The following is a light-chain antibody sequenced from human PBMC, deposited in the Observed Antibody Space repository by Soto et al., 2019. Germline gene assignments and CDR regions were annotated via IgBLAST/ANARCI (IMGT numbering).Light chain of an antibody. J-gene: IGKJ4*01. CDR1: QSISTY. CDR2: AAS. V-gene: IGKV1-39*01. CDR3: QQSSSYPLT. Sequence: DIQMTQSPSSLSASVGDRVTITCRASQSISTYLNWYQQKPREAPKLLIYAASSLESGVPSRFSGSGSGTDFTLTISSLQPEDFTTYYCQQSSSYPLTFGGGTKVEIK.